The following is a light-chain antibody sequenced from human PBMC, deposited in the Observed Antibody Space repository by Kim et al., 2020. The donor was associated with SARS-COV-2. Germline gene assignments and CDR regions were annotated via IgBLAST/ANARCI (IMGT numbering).Light chain of an antibody. V-gene: IGKV1-17*03. Sequence: DIQMTQSPSAMSASVGDRVTITCRTSQGIGNYLTWFQQKPGKAPKRLIFAASTLLTEVPSRFSGSGSGTEFTLTITNLQPEDFATYYCLQHHSYPLTLGGGTKVEIK. J-gene: IGKJ4*01. CDR3: LQHHSYPLT. CDR2: AAS. CDR1: QGIGNY.